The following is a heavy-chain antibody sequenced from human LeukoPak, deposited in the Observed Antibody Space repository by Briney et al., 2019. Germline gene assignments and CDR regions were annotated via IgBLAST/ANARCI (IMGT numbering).Heavy chain of an antibody. CDR3: AGHERGAENLDY. CDR1: GDSISSYY. D-gene: IGHD1-1*01. V-gene: IGHV4-59*08. CDR2: IYYTGST. Sequence: SETLSLTCTVSGDSISSYYWAWIRQPPGKGLECIGYIYYTGSTNYNPSLKSRVTISLDTSKNQFSLKLSSVTAADTAVYYCAGHERGAENLDYWGLGTLVTVSS. J-gene: IGHJ4*02.